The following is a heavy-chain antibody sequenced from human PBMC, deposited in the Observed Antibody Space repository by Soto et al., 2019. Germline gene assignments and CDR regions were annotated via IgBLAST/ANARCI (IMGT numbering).Heavy chain of an antibody. Sequence: GGSLRLSCAASGFTFDDYAMHWVRQAPGKGLEWVSGISWNSGSIGYADSVKGRFTISRDNAKNSLYLQRNSLRAEDTALYYCAKVGTDSTTYYDFWSGYYGPNYYYYYMDVWGKWTTVTVSS. CDR3: AKVGTDSTTYYDFWSGYYGPNYYYYYMDV. J-gene: IGHJ6*03. CDR2: ISWNSGSI. D-gene: IGHD3-3*01. CDR1: GFTFDDYA. V-gene: IGHV3-9*01.